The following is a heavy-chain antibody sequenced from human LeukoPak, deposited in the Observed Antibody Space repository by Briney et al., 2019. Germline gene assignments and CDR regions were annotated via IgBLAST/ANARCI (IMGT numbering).Heavy chain of an antibody. Sequence: GGSLRLSCAPSLFTFNSYWMHWVRQAPAKGLVWVSRIYSDVSSTSYAHPVKGRFTISKNNANNTLSLHMNSLRSDATALYYCSRVKAAAGKGIDYWGQGTLVSVSS. J-gene: IGHJ4*02. V-gene: IGHV3-74*01. CDR3: SRVKAAAGKGIDY. CDR2: IYSDVSST. CDR1: LFTFNSYW. D-gene: IGHD6-13*01.